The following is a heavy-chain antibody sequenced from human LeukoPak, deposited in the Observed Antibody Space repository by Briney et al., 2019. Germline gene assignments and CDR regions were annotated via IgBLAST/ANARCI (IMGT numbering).Heavy chain of an antibody. J-gene: IGHJ6*03. CDR3: ARAYFDFWSASYYFYMDV. Sequence: PSETLSLTCTVSGGSISSGDYYWSWIRQPPGKGLEWIGNIYHTGSTKYNPSLKSRVTLSVDTSENQFSLRLTSVTAADTAIYYCARAYFDFWSASYYFYMDVWGKGTTVTVYS. V-gene: IGHV4-61*08. CDR1: GGSISSGDYY. CDR2: IYHTGST. D-gene: IGHD3-3*01.